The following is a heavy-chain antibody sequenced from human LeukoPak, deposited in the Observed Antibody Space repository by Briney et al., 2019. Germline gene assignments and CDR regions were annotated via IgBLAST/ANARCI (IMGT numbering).Heavy chain of an antibody. J-gene: IGHJ4*02. CDR1: GDPINNYF. CDR3: ARDSRGGGPDFDY. Sequence: SETLSLTCTVSGDPINNYFWAWIRQPPGKGLEWIGYIYYSGTPTKYNPSLKSRVTISIDTSRNQFSLKLSSVTAADTAVYYCARDSRGGGPDFDYWGQGTLVTVSS. CDR2: IYYSGTPT. V-gene: IGHV4-59*01. D-gene: IGHD3-16*01.